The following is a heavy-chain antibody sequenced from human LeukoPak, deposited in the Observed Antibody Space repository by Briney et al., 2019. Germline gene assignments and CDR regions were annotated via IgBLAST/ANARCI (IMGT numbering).Heavy chain of an antibody. Sequence: ASVKVSCKASGYTFTGYYMHWVRQAPGQGLEWMGWINPNSGGTNYAQKFQGRVTMTRDTSISTAYMELSRLRSDDTAVYYCARDPGSSRGLFDYWGQGTLVTVSS. CDR1: GYTFTGYY. CDR2: INPNSGGT. J-gene: IGHJ4*02. D-gene: IGHD1-26*01. CDR3: ARDPGSSRGLFDY. V-gene: IGHV1-2*02.